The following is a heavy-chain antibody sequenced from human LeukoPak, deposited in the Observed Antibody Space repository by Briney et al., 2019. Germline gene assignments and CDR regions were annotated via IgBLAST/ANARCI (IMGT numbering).Heavy chain of an antibody. Sequence: PGGSLRLSCAASGFTFSSYWMHWVRQAPGKGLVWVSRINSDGSSTSYADSVKGRFTISRDNAKNTLYLQMNSLRAEDTAVYYCARVEYDFLRYFDYWGQGTLVTVSS. CDR3: ARVEYDFLRYFDY. J-gene: IGHJ4*02. CDR1: GFTFSSYW. CDR2: INSDGSST. V-gene: IGHV3-74*01. D-gene: IGHD3-3*01.